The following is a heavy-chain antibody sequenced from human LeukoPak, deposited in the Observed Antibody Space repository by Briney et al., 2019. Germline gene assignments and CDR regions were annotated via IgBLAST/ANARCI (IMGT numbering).Heavy chain of an antibody. CDR2: IRSSGGST. Sequence: GRSLRLSCAASGFTFSSYAMSCVRQAPGKGLEWVSAIRSSGGSTFYGDSVKGRFTHYRDNPQNTLYLQMNSLRAEDTAVYYCANPGYDFWSGYSTGYFDYWGQGTLVTVSS. D-gene: IGHD3-3*01. CDR3: ANPGYDFWSGYSTGYFDY. CDR1: GFTFSSYA. J-gene: IGHJ4*02. V-gene: IGHV3-23*01.